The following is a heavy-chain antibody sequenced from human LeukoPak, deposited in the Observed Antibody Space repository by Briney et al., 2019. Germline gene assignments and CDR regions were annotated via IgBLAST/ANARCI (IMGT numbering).Heavy chain of an antibody. CDR2: IFYSGST. CDR3: ARHVSGGSYMGV. Sequence: SETLSLTCAVSGGSISNYYWSWIRQPPGKGLEWLGYIFYSGSTNYNPSLKSRVTISVDTSKNQFSLKVNPVTAADTAVYYCARHVSGGSYMGVWGQGTMVTVSS. CDR1: GGSISNYY. D-gene: IGHD1-26*01. V-gene: IGHV4-59*08. J-gene: IGHJ3*01.